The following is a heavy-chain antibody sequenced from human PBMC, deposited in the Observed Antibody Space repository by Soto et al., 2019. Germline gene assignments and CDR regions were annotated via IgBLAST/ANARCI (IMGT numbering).Heavy chain of an antibody. J-gene: IGHJ6*02. CDR2: IYYSGST. CDR1: GGCISSYY. Sequence: KSXATLSLTCTVSGGCISSYYWSWIRQPPGKGLEWIGYIYYSGSTNYNPSLKSRVTISVDTSKNQFSLKLSSVTAADTAVYYCARDRNYYDSSGYSNYYYYGMDAWRQGTTVTVAS. D-gene: IGHD3-22*01. V-gene: IGHV4-59*01. CDR3: ARDRNYYDSSGYSNYYYYGMDA.